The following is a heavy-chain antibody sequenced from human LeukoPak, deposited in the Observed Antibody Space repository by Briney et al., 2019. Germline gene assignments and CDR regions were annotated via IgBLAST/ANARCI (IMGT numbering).Heavy chain of an antibody. J-gene: IGHJ4*02. Sequence: GGSLILSCAASGFTFSSFGMHRVRQAPGKGLEWVAVISYDGSNKYYADSVKGRFTISRDNSKNTLYLQMNSLRAEDTAVYYCAKDHYYDSSGYYDYWGQGTLVTVSS. CDR1: GFTFSSFG. CDR2: ISYDGSNK. D-gene: IGHD3-22*01. CDR3: AKDHYYDSSGYYDY. V-gene: IGHV3-30*18.